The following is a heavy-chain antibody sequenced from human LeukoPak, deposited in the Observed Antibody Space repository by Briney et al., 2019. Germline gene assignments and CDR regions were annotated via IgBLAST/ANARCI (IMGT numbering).Heavy chain of an antibody. Sequence: SETLSLTCTVSGGSISSYYWSWIRQPPGKGLEWIGYIYYSGSTNYNPSLKSRVTISVDTSKNQFSLKLSSVTAADTAVYYCARRLGSSSGWFDSWGQGTLVTVSS. CDR2: IYYSGST. CDR3: ARRLGSSSGWFDS. V-gene: IGHV4-59*08. D-gene: IGHD6-6*01. CDR1: GGSISSYY. J-gene: IGHJ5*01.